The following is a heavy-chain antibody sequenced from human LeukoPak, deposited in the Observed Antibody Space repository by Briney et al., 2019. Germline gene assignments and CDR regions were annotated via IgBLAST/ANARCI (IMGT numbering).Heavy chain of an antibody. CDR2: ISSSSSTI. CDR3: ARDGAVAAPDY. D-gene: IGHD6-19*01. V-gene: IGHV3-48*01. CDR1: GFTFSSYS. J-gene: IGHJ4*02. Sequence: GGSLRLSCAASGFTFSSYSMNWVRQAPGKGLEWVSYISSSSSTIYYADSVKGRFTISRDNAKNSLYLQMNSLRAEDTAVYYCARDGAVAAPDYWGQGTLVTVSS.